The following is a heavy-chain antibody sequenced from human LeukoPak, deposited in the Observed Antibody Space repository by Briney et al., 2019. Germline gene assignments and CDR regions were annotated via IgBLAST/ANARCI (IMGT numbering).Heavy chain of an antibody. Sequence: GGSLRLSCAASGFTFSSYGMHWVRQAPGKGLEWVAFIRYEGSKEYYADSVKGRFTISRDNSKNTLYLQMNSLRGEDTAVYFCAKVYGAAGIEFWGQGTLVTVSS. CDR2: IRYEGSKE. V-gene: IGHV3-30*02. D-gene: IGHD6-25*01. J-gene: IGHJ4*02. CDR3: AKVYGAAGIEF. CDR1: GFTFSSYG.